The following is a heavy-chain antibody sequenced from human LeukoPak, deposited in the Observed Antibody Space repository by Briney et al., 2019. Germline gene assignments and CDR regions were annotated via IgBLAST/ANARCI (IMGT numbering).Heavy chain of an antibody. J-gene: IGHJ5*02. D-gene: IGHD3-22*01. CDR3: ARVVPGNYYDSSGYLWFDP. Sequence: GGSLRLSCTASGFTVSSDYMSWVRQAPGKGLEWVSVVYSGGNTYYADSVKGRFTISRDNAKNSLYLQMNSLRAEDTAVYYGARVVPGNYYDSSGYLWFDPWGQGTLVTVSS. V-gene: IGHV3-66*01. CDR2: VYSGGNT. CDR1: GFTVSSDY.